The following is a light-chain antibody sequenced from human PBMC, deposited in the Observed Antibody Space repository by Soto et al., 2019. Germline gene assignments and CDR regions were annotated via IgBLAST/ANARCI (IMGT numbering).Light chain of an antibody. J-gene: IGLJ3*02. CDR2: KVS. CDR1: SNDVGGYNY. CDR3: SSFTGSTTWV. V-gene: IGLV2-14*01. Sequence: QSVLTQPASVSGSPGQSITMFCTGTSNDVGGYNYVSWYQQHPGKAPKLIIYKVSNRPSGISNRFSGSKSANTASLTISGLQADDEAEYYCSSFTGSTTWVFGGGTKLTVL.